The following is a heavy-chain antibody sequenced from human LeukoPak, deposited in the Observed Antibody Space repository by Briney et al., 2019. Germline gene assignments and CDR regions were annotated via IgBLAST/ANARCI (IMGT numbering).Heavy chain of an antibody. J-gene: IGHJ4*02. Sequence: ASVKVSCKASGYTFTSYYMHWVRQAPGQGLEWMGIINPSGGSTSYAQKFQGRVTMTRDTSTSTVYMELSSLRSEDTAVYYCAREAGTYGSGSYYDYWGQGTLVAVSS. CDR1: GYTFTSYY. D-gene: IGHD3-10*01. V-gene: IGHV1-46*01. CDR3: AREAGTYGSGSYYDY. CDR2: INPSGGST.